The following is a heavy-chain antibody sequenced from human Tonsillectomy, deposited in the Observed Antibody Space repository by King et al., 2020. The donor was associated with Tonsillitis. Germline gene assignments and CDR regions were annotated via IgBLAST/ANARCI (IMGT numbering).Heavy chain of an antibody. CDR1: GFTFISYA. V-gene: IGHV3-23*04. Sequence: EVQLVESGGGLVQPGGSLRLSCAASGFTFISYAMTWYRQSPGKGLDCVSAISVRGGSTYYADSVKGRFTISRDNSKNTLYLQMNSLRAEDTAVYYCAKSLRGDYWGQGTLVTVSS. J-gene: IGHJ4*02. D-gene: IGHD5/OR15-5a*01. CDR2: ISVRGGST. CDR3: AKSLRGDY.